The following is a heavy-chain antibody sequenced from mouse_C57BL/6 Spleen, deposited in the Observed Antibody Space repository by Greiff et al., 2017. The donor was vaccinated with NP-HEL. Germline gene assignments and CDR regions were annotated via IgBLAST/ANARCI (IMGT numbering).Heavy chain of an antibody. D-gene: IGHD2-4*01. CDR1: GYTFTSYW. J-gene: IGHJ2*01. CDR2: IYPSDSET. CDR3: ARLYYDYDVAWFDY. V-gene: IGHV1-61*01. Sequence: QVQLKQPGAELVRPGSSVKLSCKASGYTFTSYWMDWVKQRPGQGLEWIGNIYPSDSETHYNQKFKDKATLTVDKSSSTAYMQLSSLTSEDSAVYYCARLYYDYDVAWFDYWGQGTTLTVSS.